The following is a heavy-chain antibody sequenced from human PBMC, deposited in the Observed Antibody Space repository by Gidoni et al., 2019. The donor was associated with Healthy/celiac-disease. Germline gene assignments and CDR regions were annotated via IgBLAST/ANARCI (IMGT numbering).Heavy chain of an antibody. CDR3: ARDRFGEFFYYYGMDV. D-gene: IGHD3-10*01. CDR2: INAGTGNT. CDR1: GYTFPSYA. V-gene: IGHV1-3*01. Sequence: QVQLVQSGAEVKKPGASVKVSCKASGYTFPSYAMHWVRQAPGQRLEWMGWINAGTGNTKYAQKFQGRVTITRDTSASTAYMELSSLRSEDTAVYYCARDRFGEFFYYYGMDVWGQGTTVTVSS. J-gene: IGHJ6*02.